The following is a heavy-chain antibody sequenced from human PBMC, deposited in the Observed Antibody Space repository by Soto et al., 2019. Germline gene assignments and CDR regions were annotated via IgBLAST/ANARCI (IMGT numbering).Heavy chain of an antibody. V-gene: IGHV4-39*01. Sequence: QVQLQESGPGLVKPSETLSLTCTVSGASISSTRYYWGWIRQPPGQGLEWIGSIYYSGYAYYNPSLKSRVNISVDTSRDQFSLNLRSMTAADTAVYYCARPTSTDLRDPFDIWGQGIMVTVSS. J-gene: IGHJ3*02. CDR2: IYYSGYA. CDR3: ARPTSTDLRDPFDI. CDR1: GASISSTRYY. D-gene: IGHD4-17*01.